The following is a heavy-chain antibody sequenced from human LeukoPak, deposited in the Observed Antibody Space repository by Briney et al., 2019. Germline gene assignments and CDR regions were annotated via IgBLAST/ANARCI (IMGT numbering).Heavy chain of an antibody. D-gene: IGHD3-3*01. CDR2: INHIDYT. Sequence: SETLSLTCAVYGGSFSGYHWSWIRQSPGKGLEWIGQINHIDYTSYNPSLKSRVTISVDTSKNQFSLKLSSVTAADTAVYYCARVNDFWGESYYYYYMDVWGKGTTVTVSS. J-gene: IGHJ6*03. CDR3: ARVNDFWGESYYYYYMDV. CDR1: GGSFSGYH. V-gene: IGHV4-34*01.